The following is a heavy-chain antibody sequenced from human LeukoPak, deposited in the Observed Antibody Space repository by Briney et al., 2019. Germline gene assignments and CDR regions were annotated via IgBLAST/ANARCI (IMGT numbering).Heavy chain of an antibody. CDR2: IYTSGST. CDR3: ARDRTHDAFDI. CDR1: GGSIISGTSY. V-gene: IGHV4-61*02. J-gene: IGHJ3*02. Sequence: PSQTLSLTCTVSGGSIISGTSYWSWIRQPAGKGLEWIGRIYTSGSTNYNPSLKSRVTISLDTSKDQFSLKLTSVTAADTAVYYCARDRTHDAFDIWGQGTMVTVSS. D-gene: IGHD2-2*01.